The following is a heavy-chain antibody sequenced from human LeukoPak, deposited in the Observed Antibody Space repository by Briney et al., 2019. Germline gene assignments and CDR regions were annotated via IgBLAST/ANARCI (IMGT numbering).Heavy chain of an antibody. CDR1: GGSISSYY. Sequence: SETLSLTCTASGGSISSYYWSWIRQPPGKGLEWIGYIYYSGSTNYNPSLKSRVTISVDTSKNQFSLKLSSVTAADTAVYYCARSSAGVVIIPKVWGQGTLVTVSS. CDR3: ARSSAGVVIIPKV. V-gene: IGHV4-59*01. CDR2: IYYSGST. J-gene: IGHJ4*02. D-gene: IGHD3-3*01.